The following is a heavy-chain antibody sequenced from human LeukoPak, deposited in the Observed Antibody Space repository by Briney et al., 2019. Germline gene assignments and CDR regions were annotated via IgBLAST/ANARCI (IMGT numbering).Heavy chain of an antibody. J-gene: IGHJ6*03. V-gene: IGHV4-61*02. CDR3: ARTYYYYYYMDG. CDR1: AGSTSSVSYY. CDR2: IYTSGST. Sequence: PSETLSLTCTVSAGSTSSVSYYWSWTRQPAGKGLGWLGFIYTSGSTNYNPSLKSRVTISVDTSKKQFSLKLSSVTAADTAVYYYARTYYYYYYMDGWRKGTTVSISS.